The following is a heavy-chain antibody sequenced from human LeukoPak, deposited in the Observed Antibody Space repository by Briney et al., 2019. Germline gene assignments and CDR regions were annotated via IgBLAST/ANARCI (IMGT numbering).Heavy chain of an antibody. J-gene: IGHJ4*02. D-gene: IGHD2-15*01. CDR1: GYTFTSYG. CDR2: ISAYNGNT. CDR3: ARTRIVVVVAAKDFDY. V-gene: IGHV1-18*01. Sequence: ASVKVSCKASGYTFTSYGISWVRQAPGQGLEWMGWISAYNGNTNYAQKLQGRVTMTTDTSTSTAYMELRSLRSDDTAVYYCARTRIVVVVAAKDFDYWGQGTLVTVSS.